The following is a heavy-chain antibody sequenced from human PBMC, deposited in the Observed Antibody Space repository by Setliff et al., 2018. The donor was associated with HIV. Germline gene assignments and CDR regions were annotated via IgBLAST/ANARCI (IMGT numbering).Heavy chain of an antibody. CDR3: ARKQQVRWAWMPSHYNYGLDV. Sequence: SETLSLTCTVSGGSISNYYWSWLRQPPGKGLEWIGYIYTSGSTSYNPSLRSRVTISLDTSKNRFSLKLNSVTAADTAVYYCARKQQVRWAWMPSHYNYGLDVWGPGTTVTVSS. V-gene: IGHV4-4*09. D-gene: IGHD1-1*01. CDR2: IYTSGST. CDR1: GGSISNYY. J-gene: IGHJ6*02.